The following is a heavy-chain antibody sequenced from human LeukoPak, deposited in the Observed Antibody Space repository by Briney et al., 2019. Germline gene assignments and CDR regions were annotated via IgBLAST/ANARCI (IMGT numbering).Heavy chain of an antibody. J-gene: IGHJ4*02. V-gene: IGHV1-46*01. D-gene: IGHD3-22*01. CDR1: GYTFSRYY. Sequence: SVRPSCNASGYTFSRYYMHWLRQSPGHQLEWMGIINPSGGSKSYAQKLQSRVTMTSDMYTSTVNMELSSLRYDDTVVYCCARGIYDSSGYYGDYWGQGTLVTVSS. CDR3: ARGIYDSSGYYGDY. CDR2: INPSGGSK.